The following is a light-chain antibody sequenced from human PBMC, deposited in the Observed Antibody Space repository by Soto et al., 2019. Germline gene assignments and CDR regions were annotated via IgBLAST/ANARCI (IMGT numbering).Light chain of an antibody. J-gene: IGKJ2*01. CDR2: GAS. Sequence: EIVMTQSPATLSVSPGERATLSCRASQSVSSNLAWYQQKPGQAPRRLIYGASTRATGIPARFSGSGSGTEFTLTISSLQSEDFAVYYCQQYNNWPPYTFGPGTKLEIK. CDR3: QQYNNWPPYT. CDR1: QSVSSN. V-gene: IGKV3-15*01.